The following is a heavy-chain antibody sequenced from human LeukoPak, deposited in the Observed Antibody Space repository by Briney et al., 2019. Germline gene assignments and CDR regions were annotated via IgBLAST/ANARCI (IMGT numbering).Heavy chain of an antibody. Sequence: GGSLRLSYAASEFAFSTYNMNWVRQAPGKGLEWASYISTGSSTTYYADSVKGRFTISRDNVENSLYLQMNSLRDEDTAVYYCARVAAGYSVNYFDYWGQGTLVTVSS. D-gene: IGHD4-23*01. V-gene: IGHV3-48*02. CDR3: ARVAAGYSVNYFDY. J-gene: IGHJ4*02. CDR1: EFAFSTYN. CDR2: ISTGSSTT.